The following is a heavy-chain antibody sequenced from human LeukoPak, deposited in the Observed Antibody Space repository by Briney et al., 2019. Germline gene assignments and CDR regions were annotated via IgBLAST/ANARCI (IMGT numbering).Heavy chain of an antibody. V-gene: IGHV4-39*01. J-gene: IGHJ6*02. Sequence: SETLSLTCTVSGGSISSSSYYWGWIRQPPGKGLEWIGSIYYSGSTYYNPSLKSRVTISVDTSKNQFSLKLNSVTAADTAVYYCARRYLGYCSGDNCPLNYYGMDVWGQGTTVTVSS. CDR1: GGSISSSSYY. CDR3: ARRYLGYCSGDNCPLNYYGMDV. D-gene: IGHD2-15*01. CDR2: IYYSGST.